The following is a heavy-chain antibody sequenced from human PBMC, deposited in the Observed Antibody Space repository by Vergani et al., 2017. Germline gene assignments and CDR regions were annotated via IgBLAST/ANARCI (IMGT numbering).Heavy chain of an antibody. CDR2: IRYDGSNK. J-gene: IGHJ6*02. Sequence: VQLVESGGGLVQPGGSLRLSCAASGFTFSSYGMHWVRQAPGKGLEWVAFIRYDGSNKYYADSVKGRFTISRDNSKNTLYLQMNSLRAEDTAVYYCAKDAGDWSGYSYYYYYYGMDVWGQGTTVTVSS. CDR3: AKDAGDWSGYSYYYYYYGMDV. V-gene: IGHV3-30*02. D-gene: IGHD3-3*01. CDR1: GFTFSSYG.